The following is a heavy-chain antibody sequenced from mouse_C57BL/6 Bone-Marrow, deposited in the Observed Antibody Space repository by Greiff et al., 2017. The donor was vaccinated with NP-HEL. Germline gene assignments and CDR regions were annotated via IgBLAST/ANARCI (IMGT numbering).Heavy chain of an antibody. CDR2: ISSGGDYI. D-gene: IGHD2-4*01. CDR1: GFTFSSYA. CDR3: TRDGGSTMITEYFDV. Sequence: EVQLVESGEGLVKPGGSLKLSCAASGFTFSSYAMSWVRQTPEKRLEWVAYISSGGDYIYYADTVKGRFTISRDNARNTLYLQMSSLKSEDTAMYYCTRDGGSTMITEYFDVWGTGTTVTVSS. V-gene: IGHV5-9-1*02. J-gene: IGHJ1*03.